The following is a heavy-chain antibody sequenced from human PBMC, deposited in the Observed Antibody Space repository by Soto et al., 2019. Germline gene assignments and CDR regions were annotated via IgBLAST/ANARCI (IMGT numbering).Heavy chain of an antibody. CDR3: AKDLAGYPPAGRYNWFDP. CDR1: GFTFSSYA. Sequence: EVQLLESGGGLVQPGGSLRLSCAASGFTFSSYAMSWVRQAPGKGLEWVSAISGSGGSTYYADSVKGRFTISRDNSKNTLYLQMNSLRAEDTAVYYCAKDLAGYPPAGRYNWFDPWGQGTLVTVSS. CDR2: ISGSGGST. J-gene: IGHJ5*02. V-gene: IGHV3-23*01. D-gene: IGHD2-2*01.